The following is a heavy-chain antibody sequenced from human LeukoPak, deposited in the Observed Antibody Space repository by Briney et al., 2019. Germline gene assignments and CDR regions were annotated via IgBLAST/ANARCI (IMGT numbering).Heavy chain of an antibody. V-gene: IGHV4-34*01. CDR1: GGSFSGYY. CDR3: ARGRPRSIATRPLRWFDP. J-gene: IGHJ5*02. D-gene: IGHD6-6*01. Sequence: SETLSLTCAVYGGSFSGYYWSWIRQPPGKGLEWIGEINHSGSTNYNPSLKSRVTISVDTSKNQFSLKLSSVTAADTAVYYCARGRPRSIATRPLRWFDPWGQRTLVTVSS. CDR2: INHSGST.